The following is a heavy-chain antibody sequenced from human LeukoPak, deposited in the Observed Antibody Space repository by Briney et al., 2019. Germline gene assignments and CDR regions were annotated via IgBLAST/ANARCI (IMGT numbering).Heavy chain of an antibody. CDR1: GFTFRGSA. D-gene: IGHD5-12*01. CDR3: TRIGPTTADY. V-gene: IGHV3-73*01. Sequence: GGSLRLSXAASGFTFRGSAMHWVRQASGKGLEWVGRTRSKTNDYATAYAASVEGRFTISRDDSKNTAYLQMNNLKTEDTAVYYCTRIGPTTADYWGQGTLVTVSS. J-gene: IGHJ4*02. CDR2: TRSKTNDYAT.